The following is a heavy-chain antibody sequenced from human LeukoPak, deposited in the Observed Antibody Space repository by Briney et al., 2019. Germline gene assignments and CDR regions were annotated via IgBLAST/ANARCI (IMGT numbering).Heavy chain of an antibody. D-gene: IGHD6-19*01. V-gene: IGHV5-10-1*01. J-gene: IGHJ6*02. CDR2: IDPSDSYT. CDR3: ARLGGSGWYGMDV. Sequence: GESLKISCKGFGYSFTSYWISWVRQMPGEGLEWVGRIDPSDSYTSYSPSFQGHVTISVDKSIITAYLQWSSLKASDTAMYYCARLGGSGWYGMDVWGQGTTVTVSS. CDR1: GYSFTSYW.